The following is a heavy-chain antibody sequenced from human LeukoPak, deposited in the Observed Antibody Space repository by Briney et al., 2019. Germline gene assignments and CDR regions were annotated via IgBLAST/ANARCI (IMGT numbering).Heavy chain of an antibody. Sequence: SETLSLTCTVSGSSISSCYWSWVRQPPGKGLEYIGYIYYTGSTNSSPSLKSRVTISVDTSKNQFSLKLNSVTAADTAVYYCARLEYNNHSKNRNTRGRGLWGRGTLVTVSS. V-gene: IGHV4-59*08. CDR1: GSSISSCY. J-gene: IGHJ4*02. CDR2: IYYTGST. CDR3: ARLEYNNHSKNRNTRGRGL. D-gene: IGHD3-16*02.